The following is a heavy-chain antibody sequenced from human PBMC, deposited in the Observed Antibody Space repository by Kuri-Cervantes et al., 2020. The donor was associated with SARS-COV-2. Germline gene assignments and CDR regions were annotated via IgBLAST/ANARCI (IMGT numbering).Heavy chain of an antibody. V-gene: IGHV4-59*01. CDR3: ARSRGAIDY. D-gene: IGHD1-26*01. CDR1: GDSITNYY. J-gene: IGHJ4*02. CDR2: VSYNGAT. Sequence: SETLSLTCTVSGDSITNYYLTWIRQPPGKGLEWIGYVSYNGATAYNPSLKSRVTMSLDTSKNQFSLRLSSVTAADTAVYYCARSRGAIDYWGQGTLVTVSS.